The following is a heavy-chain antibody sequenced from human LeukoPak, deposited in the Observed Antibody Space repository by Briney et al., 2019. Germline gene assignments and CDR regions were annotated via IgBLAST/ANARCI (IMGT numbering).Heavy chain of an antibody. CDR3: VKDPLGGSRVDY. Sequence: PGGSLRLSCAASGFTFSSYSMNWVRQAPGKGLEWVSFIRYDGDNKYYADSVKGRFTISRDNSKNTLYLQMNSLRAEDTAIYYCVKDPLGGSRVDYWGQGILVTVSS. CDR1: GFTFSSYS. CDR2: IRYDGDNK. V-gene: IGHV3-30*02. D-gene: IGHD3-16*01. J-gene: IGHJ4*02.